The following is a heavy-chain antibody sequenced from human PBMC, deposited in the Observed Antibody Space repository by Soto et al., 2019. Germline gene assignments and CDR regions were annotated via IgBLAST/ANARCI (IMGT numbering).Heavy chain of an antibody. V-gene: IGHV2-5*02. CDR3: ALYNNNWKIDWFDL. Sequence: QITLKESGPPLVKPTETLTLTCTFSGFSLRTTGVGVGWIRQPPGKALEWLALIYWDDDKRYSPALKSRLTITKDTSKKQVVLTMTNMDPVDTGTYYCALYNNNWKIDWFDLWGQGTLVTVSS. D-gene: IGHD1-1*01. J-gene: IGHJ5*02. CDR1: GFSLRTTGVG. CDR2: IYWDDDK.